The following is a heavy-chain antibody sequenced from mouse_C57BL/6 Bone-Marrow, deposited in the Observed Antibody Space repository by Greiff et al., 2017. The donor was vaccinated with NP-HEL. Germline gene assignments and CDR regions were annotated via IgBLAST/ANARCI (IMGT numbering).Heavy chain of an antibody. V-gene: IGHV1-82*01. CDR3: IYYGSWGARDY. CDR2: IYPGDGDT. CDR1: GYAFSSSW. J-gene: IGHJ4*01. D-gene: IGHD2-1*01. Sequence: VQLQQSGPELVKPGASVKISCKASGYAFSSSWMNWVKQRPGKGLEWIGRIYPGDGDTNYNGKFKGKATLTADKSSSTAYMQLSSLTSEDSAVYFCIYYGSWGARDYWGQGTSVTVSA.